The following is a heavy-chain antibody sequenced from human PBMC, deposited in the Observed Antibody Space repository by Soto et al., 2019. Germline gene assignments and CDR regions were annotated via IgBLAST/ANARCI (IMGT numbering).Heavy chain of an antibody. D-gene: IGHD3-9*01. Sequence: ASVKVSCKASGYTFTGYYMHWVRQAPGQGLEWMGWINPNSGGTNYAQKFQGWVTMTRDTSISTAYMELSRLRSDDTAVYYSARGVLGYDILTGYKTDYGMDVWGQGTTVTVSS. CDR2: INPNSGGT. V-gene: IGHV1-2*04. CDR3: ARGVLGYDILTGYKTDYGMDV. J-gene: IGHJ6*02. CDR1: GYTFTGYY.